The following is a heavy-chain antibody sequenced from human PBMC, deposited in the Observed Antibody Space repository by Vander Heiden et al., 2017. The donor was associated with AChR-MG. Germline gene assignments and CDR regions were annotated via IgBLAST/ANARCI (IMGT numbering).Heavy chain of an antibody. V-gene: IGHV3-23*01. D-gene: IGHD2-15*01. CDR2: ISGSGGST. Sequence: EVQLLESGGGLVQPGGSLRLSCAASGFPFSSYAMSWVRQAPGKGLEWVSAISGSGGSTYYADSVKGRFTISRDNSKNTLYLQMNSLRAEDTAVYYCAKVGGVVVAAALIGYWGQGTLVTVSS. CDR3: AKVGGVVVAAALIGY. CDR1: GFPFSSYA. J-gene: IGHJ4*02.